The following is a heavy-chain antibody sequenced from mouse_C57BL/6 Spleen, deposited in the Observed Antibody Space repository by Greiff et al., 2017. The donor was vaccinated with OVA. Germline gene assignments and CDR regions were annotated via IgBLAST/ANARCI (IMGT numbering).Heavy chain of an antibody. CDR1: GYAFSSSW. CDR2: IYPGDGDT. V-gene: IGHV1-82*01. D-gene: IGHD1-1*01. Sequence: QVQLQQSGPELVKPGASVKISCKASGYAFSSSWMNWVKQRPGKGLEWIGRIYPGDGDTNNNGKFKGKATLTADKSSSTAYMQLSSLTSEDSAVYFCARESLYYYGSSQYYFDYWGQGTTLTVSS. J-gene: IGHJ2*01. CDR3: ARESLYYYGSSQYYFDY.